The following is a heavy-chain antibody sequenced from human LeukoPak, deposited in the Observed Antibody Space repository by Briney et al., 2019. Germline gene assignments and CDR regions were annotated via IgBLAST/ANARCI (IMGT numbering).Heavy chain of an antibody. CDR1: GFTFDGYA. Sequence: GGSLRLSCAASGFTFDGYAMHWVRQAPGKGLEWVSGISWNSGSIGYADSVKGRFTISRDNAKNSLYLQMNSLRAEDTAVYYCAKNPSYYYDSSGYLYYFDYWGQGTLVTVSS. V-gene: IGHV3-9*01. D-gene: IGHD3-22*01. J-gene: IGHJ4*02. CDR3: AKNPSYYYDSSGYLYYFDY. CDR2: ISWNSGSI.